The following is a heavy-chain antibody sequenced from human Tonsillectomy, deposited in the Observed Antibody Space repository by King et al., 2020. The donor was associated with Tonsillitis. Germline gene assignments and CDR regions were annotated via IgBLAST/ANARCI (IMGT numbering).Heavy chain of an antibody. CDR1: GGSISSGGYY. Sequence: QLQESGPGLVKPSHTLSLTCTVSGGSISSGGYYWSWIRQHPGKGLEVIGYMYYSGNTYYNPSPNSRVAISVETSNNQFSLKLSSVTAADTAVYYCARNSWTFDYWGQGTLVTVSS. V-gene: IGHV4-31*03. CDR3: ARNSWTFDY. J-gene: IGHJ4*02. D-gene: IGHD3/OR15-3a*01. CDR2: MYYSGNT.